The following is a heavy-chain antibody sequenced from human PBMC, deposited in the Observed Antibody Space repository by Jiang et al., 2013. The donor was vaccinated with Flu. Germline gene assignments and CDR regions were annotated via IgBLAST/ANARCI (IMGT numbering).Heavy chain of an antibody. J-gene: IGHJ3*01. Sequence: VQLLESGGGVIQPGTSLRLSCAISGFTFNSCGMQWVRQAPGKGLEWVAVLWYDGRTKYYGDSVKGRSTISRDDSKNMLYLQMDSLRVDDTAVYYCAKDLGDGSSPRNDAFDVWGQGTMVTVSS. CDR1: GFTFNSCG. CDR2: LWYDGRTK. CDR3: AKDLGDGSSPRNDAFDV. D-gene: IGHD3-10*01. V-gene: IGHV3-33*06.